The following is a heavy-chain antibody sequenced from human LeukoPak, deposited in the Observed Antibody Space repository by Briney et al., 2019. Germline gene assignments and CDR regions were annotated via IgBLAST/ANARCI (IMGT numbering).Heavy chain of an antibody. J-gene: IGHJ4*02. CDR3: ARVRDGSGEYYFDY. D-gene: IGHD3-10*01. V-gene: IGHV4-39*07. CDR2: IYYSGST. CDR1: GGSISSSSYY. Sequence: PSETLSLTCTVSGGSISSSSYYWGWIRQPPGKGLEWIGSIYYSGSTYYNPSLKSRVTISVDTSKNQFSLKLSSVTAADTAVYYCARVRDGSGEYYFDYWGQGTLVTVSS.